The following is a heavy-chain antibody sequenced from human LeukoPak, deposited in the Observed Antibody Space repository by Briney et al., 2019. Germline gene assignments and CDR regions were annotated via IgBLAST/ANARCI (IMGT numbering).Heavy chain of an antibody. CDR2: IYSGGST. J-gene: IGHJ3*02. V-gene: IGHV3-66*01. CDR1: GFTVSSNY. Sequence: PGGSLRLSCAASGFTVSSNYMSWVRQAPGKGLEWVSIIYSGGSTYYADSVRGRFTISRDNSKNTLYLLMNSLRGEDTAVYYCARIPYSSSLTDAFDIWGQGTMVTVYS. D-gene: IGHD6-6*01. CDR3: ARIPYSSSLTDAFDI.